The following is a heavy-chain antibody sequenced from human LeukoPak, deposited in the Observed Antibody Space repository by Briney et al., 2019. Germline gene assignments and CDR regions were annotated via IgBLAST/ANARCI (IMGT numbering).Heavy chain of an antibody. D-gene: IGHD2-21*01. Sequence: GGSLRLSCAASGFIFSIYSMHWVRQAPGKGLEWVSSISSGGGYIYYADSVKGRFTISRDNAENSLYLQMNSLSAEDTAVYYCGRGASSGDTYYFDYWGQGTLVTVSS. V-gene: IGHV3-21*01. CDR3: GRGASSGDTYYFDY. CDR2: ISSGGGYI. CDR1: GFIFSIYS. J-gene: IGHJ4*02.